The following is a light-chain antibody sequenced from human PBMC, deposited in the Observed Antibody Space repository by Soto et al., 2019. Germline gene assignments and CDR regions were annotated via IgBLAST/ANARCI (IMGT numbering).Light chain of an antibody. J-gene: IGKJ3*01. CDR1: QSISSY. Sequence: DIQMTQSPSSLSASVGDRVTITCRASQSISSYLNWYQQKPGKAPKVLIYAASSLQSWGPSRFSGSGSGTDFTLTISSLQPEDFASYYCQQSYSTTVFGPGTKVDIK. CDR3: QQSYSTTV. V-gene: IGKV1-39*01. CDR2: AAS.